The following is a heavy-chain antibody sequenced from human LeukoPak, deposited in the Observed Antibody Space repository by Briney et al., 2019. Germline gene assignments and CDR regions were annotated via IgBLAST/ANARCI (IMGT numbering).Heavy chain of an antibody. CDR1: GFTFSSYE. CDR2: ISSSGSTI. D-gene: IGHD3-9*01. Sequence: GSLRLSCAASGFTFSSYEMNWVRQAPGMGLEWVSYISSSGSTIYYADSVKGRFTISRDNAKNSLYLQMNSLRAEDTAVYYCARDRRHFITISELDYWGQGTLVTVSS. CDR3: ARDRRHFITISELDY. V-gene: IGHV3-48*03. J-gene: IGHJ4*02.